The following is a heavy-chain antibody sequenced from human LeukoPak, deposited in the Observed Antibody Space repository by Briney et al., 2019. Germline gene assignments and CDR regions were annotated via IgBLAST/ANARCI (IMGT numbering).Heavy chain of an antibody. CDR1: GGSFSGYY. CDR2: INHSGST. D-gene: IGHD1-7*01. J-gene: IGHJ5*02. CDR3: ARVLELGWFDP. V-gene: IGHV4-34*01. Sequence: SETLSLTCAVYGGSFSGYYWSWIRQPPGKGLEWIGEINHSGSTNYNPSLKSRVTISVDTSKNQFSLKLSSVTAADTAVYYCARVLELGWFDPWGQGTLVTVSS.